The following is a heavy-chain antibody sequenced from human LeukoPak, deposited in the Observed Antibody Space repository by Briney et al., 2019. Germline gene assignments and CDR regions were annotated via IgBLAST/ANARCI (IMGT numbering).Heavy chain of an antibody. D-gene: IGHD3-22*01. Sequence: SETLSLTCTVSGASIISTTYYWGWLRQPPGKGLEWIGTIYYSGTTYYNPSLKSRVTISVDTSKNQFSLKLSSVTAADTAVYYCASRITMRVSLGYFDLWGRGTLVTVSS. V-gene: IGHV4-39*01. J-gene: IGHJ2*01. CDR1: GASIISTTYY. CDR2: IYYSGTT. CDR3: ASRITMRVSLGYFDL.